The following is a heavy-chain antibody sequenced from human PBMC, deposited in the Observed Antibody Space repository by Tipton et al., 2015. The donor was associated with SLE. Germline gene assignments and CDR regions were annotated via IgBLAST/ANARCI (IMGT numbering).Heavy chain of an antibody. CDR1: GGSISSGEYY. CDR2: IYYSGTT. CDR3: AREITTQEFCGGDCFAGAFDS. J-gene: IGHJ4*02. D-gene: IGHD2-21*01. Sequence: TLSLTCTVSGGSISSGEYYWSWIPHHPGKGLEWIGHIYYSGTTFYNPSLQSRPTISLDTRKNQFSLKLISVTAADTAVYYCAREITTQEFCGGDCFAGAFDSWGQGILVTVSS. V-gene: IGHV4-31*03.